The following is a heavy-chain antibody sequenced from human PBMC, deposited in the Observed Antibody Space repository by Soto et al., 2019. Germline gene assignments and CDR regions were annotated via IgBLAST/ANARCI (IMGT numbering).Heavy chain of an antibody. Sequence: QVQLVQSGAEVKKPGASVKVSCKASGYTFTSYDINWVRQATGQGLEWMGWMNPNSGNTGYAQKFQGRVTMTRNTSKSTAYMGLSSLKSEETAVNYCARTLYGENVDYGGREPWSPSPQ. CDR3: ARTLYGENVDY. J-gene: IGHJ4*02. CDR2: MNPNSGNT. V-gene: IGHV1-8*01. CDR1: GYTFTSYD. D-gene: IGHD4-17*01.